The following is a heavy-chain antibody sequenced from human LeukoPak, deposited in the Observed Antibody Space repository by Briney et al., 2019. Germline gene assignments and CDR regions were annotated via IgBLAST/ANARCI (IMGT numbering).Heavy chain of an antibody. CDR3: ARGGLRYFWPGDYFDY. Sequence: GGSLRLSCAASGFTVSSNYMSWVRQAPGKGLEWVSVIYSGGSTYYADSVKGRFTISRDNSKNTLYLQMNSLRAEDTAVYYCARGGLRYFWPGDYFDYWGQGTLVTVSS. D-gene: IGHD3-9*01. CDR1: GFTVSSNY. J-gene: IGHJ4*02. V-gene: IGHV3-53*01. CDR2: IYSGGST.